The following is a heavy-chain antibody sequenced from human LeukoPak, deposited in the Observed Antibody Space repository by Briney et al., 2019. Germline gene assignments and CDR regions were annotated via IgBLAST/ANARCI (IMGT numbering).Heavy chain of an antibody. CDR1: GYTFTSYG. CDR2: ISAYNGNT. CDR3: ARRRIRGDGYNSDLGY. J-gene: IGHJ4*02. V-gene: IGHV1-18*01. D-gene: IGHD5-24*01. Sequence: ASVKVSCKASGYTFTSYGISWVRQAPGQGLEWMGWISAYNGNTNYAQKLQGRVTMTTDTSTSTAYMELRSLRSDDTAVYYCARRRIRGDGYNSDLGYWGQGTLVTVSS.